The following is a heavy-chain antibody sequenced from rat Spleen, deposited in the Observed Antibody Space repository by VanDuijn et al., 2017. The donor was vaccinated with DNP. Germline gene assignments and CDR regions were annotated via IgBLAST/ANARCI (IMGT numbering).Heavy chain of an antibody. CDR3: ARWGDYFDY. J-gene: IGHJ2*01. CDR1: GYSITSNY. CDR2: ISYSGRT. Sequence: EVQLQESGPGLVKPSQSLSLTCSVTGYSITSNYWGWIRKFPGNKMEWIGHISYSGRTNYNPSRKRRNSITRDTSKNQFFLQLNSVTTEDTATYYCARWGDYFDYWGQGVMVTVSS. V-gene: IGHV3-1*01.